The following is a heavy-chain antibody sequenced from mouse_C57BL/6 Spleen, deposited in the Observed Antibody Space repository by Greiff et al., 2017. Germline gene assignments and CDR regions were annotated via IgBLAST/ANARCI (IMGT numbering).Heavy chain of an antibody. J-gene: IGHJ2*01. D-gene: IGHD2-1*01. V-gene: IGHV1-39*01. Sequence: VQLQQSGPELVKPGASVKISCKASGYSFTDYYMNWVKQSNGKGLEWIGVINPTYGTTSYNQKFKGKATLTVDKSSSTAYMQLNSLTSEDSAVYYCSLNYGNARGVDYWGQGTTLTVAS. CDR1: GYSFTDYY. CDR3: SLNYGNARGVDY. CDR2: INPTYGTT.